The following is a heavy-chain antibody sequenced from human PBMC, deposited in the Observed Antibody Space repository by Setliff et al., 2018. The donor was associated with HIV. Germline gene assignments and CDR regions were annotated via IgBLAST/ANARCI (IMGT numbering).Heavy chain of an antibody. J-gene: IGHJ6*03. CDR3: ARGGDYLGIPSYYYYYLAV. V-gene: IGHV1-46*01. CDR2: INPTSGNT. D-gene: IGHD4-17*01. Sequence: ASVKVSCKASGYTFPSFYVHWVRQAPGQGLEWMGIINPTSGNTTYAQNFQGRVTLTRDTSTSTVYMELSRLKSEDTAVYYCARGGDYLGIPSYYYYYLAVWGKGTTVTVSS. CDR1: GYTFPSFY.